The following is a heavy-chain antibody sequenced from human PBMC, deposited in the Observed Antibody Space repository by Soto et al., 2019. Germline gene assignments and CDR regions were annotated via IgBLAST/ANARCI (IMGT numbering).Heavy chain of an antibody. J-gene: IGHJ4*01. D-gene: IGHD4-17*01. V-gene: IGHV3-23*01. Sequence: GGSQRLSCVGSGCSFRDSAMSWVRQAPGKGLEWVSAISGSGGRSYYADSVEGRFTISRDNSKNILYLQMTALTAGDAAIYYCARLNSGDYGLDYFAYWGHGTLVTVSS. CDR2: ISGSGGRS. CDR1: GCSFRDSA. CDR3: ARLNSGDYGLDYFAY.